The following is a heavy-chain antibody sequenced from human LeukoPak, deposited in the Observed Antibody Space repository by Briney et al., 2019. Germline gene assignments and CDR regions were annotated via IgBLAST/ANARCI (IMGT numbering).Heavy chain of an antibody. D-gene: IGHD6-13*01. CDR1: GGSISSGGYS. V-gene: IGHV4-30-2*01. CDR2: IYHSGST. CDR3: ARVYSSSWYEYYYGMDV. J-gene: IGHJ6*02. Sequence: SQTLSLTCAVSGGSISSGGYSWSWIRQPPGKGLEWIGYIYHSGSTYYNPSLKSRVTISVDRSKNQFSLKLSSVTAADTAVYYCARVYSSSWYEYYYGMDVWGQGTTVTVSS.